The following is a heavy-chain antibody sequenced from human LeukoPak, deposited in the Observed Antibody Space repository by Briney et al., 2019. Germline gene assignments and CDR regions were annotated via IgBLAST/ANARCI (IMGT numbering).Heavy chain of an antibody. CDR2: IYYSGST. J-gene: IGHJ4*02. CDR1: GGSISSSSYY. D-gene: IGHD3-22*01. CDR3: AALSDSSGYSNHY. V-gene: IGHV4-39*07. Sequence: KASETLSLTCTVSGGSISSSSYYWGWIRQPPGKGLEWIGSIYYSGSTYYNPSLKSRVTISVDTSKNQFSLKLSSVTAADTAVYYCAALSDSSGYSNHYWGQGTLVTVSS.